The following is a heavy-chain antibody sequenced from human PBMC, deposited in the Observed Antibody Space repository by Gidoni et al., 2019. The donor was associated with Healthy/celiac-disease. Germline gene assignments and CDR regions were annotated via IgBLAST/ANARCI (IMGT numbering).Heavy chain of an antibody. D-gene: IGHD2-2*01. CDR1: GFTFRSYR. Sequence: EVQLVESGGGLVQPGGSLSLSCAASGFTFRSYRRNWFPQAPGKGLECVSYISSRSSTIYYADSVKGRFTISRDNAKNSLYLQRNSLRDEDTAVYYCARVWCSSTSCYTNYYYYGMDVWGQGTTVTVSS. V-gene: IGHV3-48*02. CDR2: ISSRSSTI. CDR3: ARVWCSSTSCYTNYYYYGMDV. J-gene: IGHJ6*02.